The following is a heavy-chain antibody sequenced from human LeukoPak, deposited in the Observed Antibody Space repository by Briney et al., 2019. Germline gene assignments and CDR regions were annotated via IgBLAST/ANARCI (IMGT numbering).Heavy chain of an antibody. J-gene: IGHJ4*02. V-gene: IGHV4-4*07. Sequence: SETLSLTCTVSGGSISSYYWSWIRQTAGEGLEWIGRLHTRGSTRKNPSLKSRVSMSVDTSKDQFSLKLSSVTAADTAVYYCARDFGYGDYFFDDWGQGTLVTVSS. CDR2: LHTRGST. CDR1: GGSISSYY. D-gene: IGHD4-17*01. CDR3: ARDFGYGDYFFDD.